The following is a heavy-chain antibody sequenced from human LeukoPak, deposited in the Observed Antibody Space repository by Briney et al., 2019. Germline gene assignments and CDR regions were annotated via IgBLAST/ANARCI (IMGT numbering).Heavy chain of an antibody. V-gene: IGHV3-74*01. CDR2: INPGGGHI. CDR3: TRGTIGMAGTDY. Sequence: GGSLRFSCAVSGFTFSSYWMHWVRQAPGKGLVWVSHINPGGGHIRYADSVKGRFTISRDDAKNTLYLQMNSLRAEDTAVYYCTRGTIGMAGTDYWGQGTLVTVSS. D-gene: IGHD6-19*01. CDR1: GFTFSSYW. J-gene: IGHJ4*02.